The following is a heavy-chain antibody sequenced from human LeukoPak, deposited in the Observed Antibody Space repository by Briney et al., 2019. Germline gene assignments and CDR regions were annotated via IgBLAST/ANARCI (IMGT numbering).Heavy chain of an antibody. Sequence: GGSLRLSCAASGFTFSSYWMSWVRQAPGKGLEWVANIKQDGSQKYYVDSVKGRFSISRDNAKNSLYLQMNSLRAEDTAVYYCVSGSLQSGYNFDYWGQGALVTVSS. V-gene: IGHV3-7*01. CDR2: IKQDGSQK. D-gene: IGHD3-3*01. J-gene: IGHJ4*02. CDR3: VSGSLQSGYNFDY. CDR1: GFTFSSYW.